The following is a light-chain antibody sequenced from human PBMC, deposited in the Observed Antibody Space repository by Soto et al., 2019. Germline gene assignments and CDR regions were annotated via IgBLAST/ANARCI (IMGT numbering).Light chain of an antibody. Sequence: DIVMTQSPDSLAVSLGERATINCKSSQSVLYSSNNKNYLAWYQQKPGKPPKLLIYWASTRESGVPDRFSGSGSGTDFPLTISSLQAEDVAVYYCQQYYSTPQTFGQGTKVEIK. CDR1: QSVLYSSNNKNY. CDR2: WAS. CDR3: QQYYSTPQT. V-gene: IGKV4-1*01. J-gene: IGKJ1*01.